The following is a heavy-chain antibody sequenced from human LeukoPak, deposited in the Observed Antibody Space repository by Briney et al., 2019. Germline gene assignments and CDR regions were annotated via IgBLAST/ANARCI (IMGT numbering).Heavy chain of an antibody. V-gene: IGHV3-30*18. CDR3: AKDRRYYDSSGYPDY. J-gene: IGHJ4*02. CDR2: ISYDGSNK. D-gene: IGHD3-22*01. CDR1: GFTFSSYG. Sequence: GGFLRLSCAASGFTFSSYGMHWVRQAPGKGLEWVAVISYDGSNKYYADSVKGRFTISRDNSKNTLYLQMNSLRAEDTAVYYCAKDRRYYDSSGYPDYWGQGTLVTVSS.